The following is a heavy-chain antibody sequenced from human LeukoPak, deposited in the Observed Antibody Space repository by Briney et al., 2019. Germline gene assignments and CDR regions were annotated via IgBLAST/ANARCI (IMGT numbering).Heavy chain of an antibody. CDR3: AREKSSGWYGGSAFDI. V-gene: IGHV1-18*01. CDR1: GYTFTSYG. D-gene: IGHD6-19*01. Sequence: ASVKVSCKASGYTFTSYGISWVRQAPGQGLEWMGWISTYNDNTVYAQKFQGRVTMTTDTSTSTAYMELRSLRSDDTAVYYCAREKSSGWYGGSAFDIWGQGTMATVSS. CDR2: ISTYNDNT. J-gene: IGHJ3*02.